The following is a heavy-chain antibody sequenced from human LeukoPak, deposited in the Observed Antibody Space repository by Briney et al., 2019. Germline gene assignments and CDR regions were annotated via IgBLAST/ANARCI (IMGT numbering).Heavy chain of an antibody. D-gene: IGHD2-8*01. CDR2: IYYSGST. Sequence: SESLSLTCTVSGGSISSYYWSWIRQPPGKGLEWIGYIYYSGSTNYNPSLKSRVTISVDTSKNQFSLKLSSVTAADTAVYYCARTRAVYDAFDIWGQGTMITVSS. CDR1: GGSISSYY. J-gene: IGHJ3*02. CDR3: ARTRAVYDAFDI. V-gene: IGHV4-59*08.